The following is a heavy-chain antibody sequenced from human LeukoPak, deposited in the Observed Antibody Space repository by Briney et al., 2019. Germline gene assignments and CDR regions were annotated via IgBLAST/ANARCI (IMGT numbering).Heavy chain of an antibody. CDR1: GFTFSSYS. J-gene: IGHJ4*02. Sequence: PGGSLRLSCAASGFTFSSYSMNWVRQAPGKGLEWVSSISSSSSYIYYADSVKGRFTISRDNAKNSLYLQVNSLRAEDTAVYYCARGKGYGDYKYYFDYWGQGTLVTVSS. CDR2: ISSSSSYI. V-gene: IGHV3-21*01. CDR3: ARGKGYGDYKYYFDY. D-gene: IGHD4-17*01.